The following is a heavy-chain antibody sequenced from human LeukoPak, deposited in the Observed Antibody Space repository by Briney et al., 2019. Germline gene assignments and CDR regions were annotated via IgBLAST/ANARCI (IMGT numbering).Heavy chain of an antibody. CDR3: VPSLGSGYSYGFNY. J-gene: IGHJ4*02. CDR1: GFSFISYG. D-gene: IGHD5-18*01. Sequence: SGGSLRLSCAASGFSFISYGMHWVRQAPGKGLEWVGVISDDGRRKDYADSVKGRFTISRDNSKNTLYLQMNSLRAEDTAVYYCVPSLGSGYSYGFNYWGQGTLVTVSS. CDR2: ISDDGRRK. V-gene: IGHV3-30*03.